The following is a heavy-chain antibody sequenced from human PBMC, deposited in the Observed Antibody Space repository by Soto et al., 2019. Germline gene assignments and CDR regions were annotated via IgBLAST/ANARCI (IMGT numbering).Heavy chain of an antibody. V-gene: IGHV4-59*01. CDR1: GGCISYYY. J-gene: IGHJ4*02. Sequence: QVQLQESGPGLVKPSETLSLTCTVSGGCISYYYWSWIRQPPGKGLEWIGNIYYTGSTNYNPSLKSRVTISVDTSKNQFSLKLSSVTAADTAVYYCARGSGGNGPYFAYWGQGTLVTVSS. CDR2: IYYTGST. D-gene: IGHD2-15*01. CDR3: ARGSGGNGPYFAY.